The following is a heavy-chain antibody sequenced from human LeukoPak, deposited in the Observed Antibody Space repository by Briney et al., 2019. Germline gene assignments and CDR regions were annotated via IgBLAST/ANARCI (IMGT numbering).Heavy chain of an antibody. CDR2: ISSSGSTI. J-gene: IGHJ4*02. D-gene: IGHD3-16*01. CDR3: ARDVIYDSEIYSYGDS. CDR1: GFTFSSYE. Sequence: GGSLRLSCAASGFTFSSYEMNWVRQAPGKGLEWVSYISSSGSTIYYADSVKGRFTISRDNAKNSLYLQMNSLRAEDTAVYYCARDVIYDSEIYSYGDSWGQGTLVTVSS. V-gene: IGHV3-48*03.